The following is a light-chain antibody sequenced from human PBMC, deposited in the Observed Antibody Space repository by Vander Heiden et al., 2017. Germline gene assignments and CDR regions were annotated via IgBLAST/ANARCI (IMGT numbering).Light chain of an antibody. Sequence: EIVLTQSPGTLSLSPGERATLSCRASQSVSSSYLAWYQQKPGQAPRLLIYGASSRATGIPDRFSGSGSGTDFTLTISRLEPEDFAVYYCQQYGSSPLFTFGHGTKVDIK. J-gene: IGKJ3*01. CDR3: QQYGSSPLFT. CDR1: QSVSSSY. CDR2: GAS. V-gene: IGKV3-20*01.